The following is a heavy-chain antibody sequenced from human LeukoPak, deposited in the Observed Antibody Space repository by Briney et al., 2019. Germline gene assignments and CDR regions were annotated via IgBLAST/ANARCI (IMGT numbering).Heavy chain of an antibody. CDR1: GYTFTGYY. J-gene: IGHJ6*04. CDR2: INPNSGGT. V-gene: IGHV1-2*02. D-gene: IGHD2-2*02. Sequence: ASVKVSCKASGYTFTGYYMHWVRQAPGQGLEWMGWINPNSGGTNYAQKFQGRVTMTRDTSISTAYMELSRLRSDDTAVYYCARDRFCSSTSCYKMDVWGKGTTVTVSS. CDR3: ARDRFCSSTSCYKMDV.